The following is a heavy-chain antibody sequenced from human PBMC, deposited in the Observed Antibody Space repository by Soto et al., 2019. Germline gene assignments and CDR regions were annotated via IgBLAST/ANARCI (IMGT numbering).Heavy chain of an antibody. J-gene: IGHJ4*02. CDR1: GYTFTGYY. D-gene: IGHD5-12*01. CDR2: INPDSGGT. CDR3: ARKVAKLYFER. V-gene: IGHV1-2*02. Sequence: ASVKVSCKASGYTFTGYYMHWVRQAPGQGLEWVGWINPDSGGTNYDQKFQGRVTMTRDTSISTAYMELSRLSSDDTAVYYCARKVAKLYFERSGRWTRVTVCS.